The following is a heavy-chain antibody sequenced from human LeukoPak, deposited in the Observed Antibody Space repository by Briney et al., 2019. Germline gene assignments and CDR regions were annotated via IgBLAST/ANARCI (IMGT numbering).Heavy chain of an antibody. J-gene: IGHJ4*02. V-gene: IGHV3-30*04. D-gene: IGHD4-17*01. CDR3: AKDTVQIATYYFDY. CDR2: ISYDGRDK. Sequence: GGSLRLSCAASGFTFSSYAIHWVRQAPGKGPEWVAVISYDGRDKHHADSVKGRFTISRDNSKNTLYLQMDSLRPEDTAVYFCAKDTVQIATYYFDYWGQGTPVTVSS. CDR1: GFTFSSYA.